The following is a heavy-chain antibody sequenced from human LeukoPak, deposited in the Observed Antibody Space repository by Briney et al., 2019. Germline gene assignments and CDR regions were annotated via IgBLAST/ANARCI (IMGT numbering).Heavy chain of an antibody. J-gene: IGHJ6*02. CDR2: INAGNGDT. V-gene: IGHV1-3*01. D-gene: IGHD3-10*01. Sequence: GASVKVSCKASGGTFSSYAISWVRQAPGERLEWMGWINAGNGDTKYSQKFQGRVTITRDTSASTSYMELSSLRSEDTALYYCARDPGSRSFWSNSGMDVWGQGTTVTVSS. CDR1: GGTFSSYA. CDR3: ARDPGSRSFWSNSGMDV.